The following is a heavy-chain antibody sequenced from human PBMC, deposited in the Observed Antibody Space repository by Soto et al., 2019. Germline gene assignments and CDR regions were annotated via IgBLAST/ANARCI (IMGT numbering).Heavy chain of an antibody. Sequence: EVQLVESGGGLVQPGRSLRLSCAASGFTFDDYAMHWVRQAPGKGLEWVSGISWNSGSIGYADSVKGRFTISRDNAKNSLYLKMNSLRAEDTALYYCAKDLLEHSSGWYAFYIWGQGTMVTVSS. CDR3: AKDLLEHSSGWYAFYI. CDR1: GFTFDDYA. V-gene: IGHV3-9*01. CDR2: ISWNSGSI. J-gene: IGHJ3*02. D-gene: IGHD6-19*01.